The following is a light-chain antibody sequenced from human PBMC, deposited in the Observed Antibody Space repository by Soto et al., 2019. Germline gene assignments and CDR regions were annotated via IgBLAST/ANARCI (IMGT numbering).Light chain of an antibody. CDR1: GSNIGAGYD. CDR2: GNS. J-gene: IGLJ2*01. CDR3: QSYDSSLSGYVV. Sequence: QAVVTQPPSVSGAPGQRVTISCTGSGSNIGAGYDVHWYQQLPGTAPKLLIYGNSNRPSGVPDRFSGSKSGTSASLAITGLQAEDEADYYCQSYDSSLSGYVVFGGGTKVTVL. V-gene: IGLV1-40*01.